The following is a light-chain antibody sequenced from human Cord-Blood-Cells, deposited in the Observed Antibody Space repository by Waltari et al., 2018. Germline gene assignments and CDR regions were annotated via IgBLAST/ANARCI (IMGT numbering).Light chain of an antibody. V-gene: IGKV3-11*01. CDR2: DAS. Sequence: EFVLTQSPAPLSLSPGDRATLSCRASQSVSSYLAWYQQKPGQAPRLLIYDASNRATGIPARFSGSGSGTDFTLTISSLEPEDFAVYYCQQRSNWPTFGPGTKVDIK. J-gene: IGKJ3*01. CDR3: QQRSNWPT. CDR1: QSVSSY.